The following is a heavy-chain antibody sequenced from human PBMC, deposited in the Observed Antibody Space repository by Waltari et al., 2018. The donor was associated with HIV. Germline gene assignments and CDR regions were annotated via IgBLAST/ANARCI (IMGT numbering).Heavy chain of an antibody. Sequence: QLQLQESGPGLVKPSETLSLTCSVSGASISRSSYFRGWARQPPGKGRGWIGNIEYSRSPSYSPSLRSRVTISIDTSKNQFSLNLISVTAADTAVYYCSTEADTAGKAASDIWGQGTVVTVSS. V-gene: IGHV4-39*01. D-gene: IGHD6-19*01. CDR2: IEYSRSP. CDR3: STEADTAGKAASDI. J-gene: IGHJ3*02. CDR1: GASISRSSYF.